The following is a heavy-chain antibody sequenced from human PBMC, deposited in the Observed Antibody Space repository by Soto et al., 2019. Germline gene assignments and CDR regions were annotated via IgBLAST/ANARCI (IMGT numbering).Heavy chain of an antibody. V-gene: IGHV3-48*03. J-gene: IGHJ4*02. Sequence: GGSLRLACAASGFAFSNYEMNWVRQAPGKGLEWVSYISLSGSTIYYADSVKGRFTISRDDAKDSLYLEMDSLRADDTAVYYCARESFSASPNFFDYWGQGTLVTVSS. CDR1: GFAFSNYE. D-gene: IGHD1-26*01. CDR2: ISLSGSTI. CDR3: ARESFSASPNFFDY.